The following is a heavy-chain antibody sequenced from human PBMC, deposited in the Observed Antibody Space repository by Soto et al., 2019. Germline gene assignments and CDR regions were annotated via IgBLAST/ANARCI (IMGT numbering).Heavy chain of an antibody. CDR3: ARDVGKQWLVGGDDAFDI. Sequence: QVQLVQSGSEVKKPGASVKVSCKASGYTFTSYGISWVRQAPGQGLEWMGWISAYNGNTNYALKLQGRVTVTTDTSTRTADRELRSLRSDDTAVYDCARDVGKQWLVGGDDAFDIWGQGTMVTVSS. CDR1: GYTFTSYG. J-gene: IGHJ3*02. V-gene: IGHV1-18*04. CDR2: ISAYNGNT. D-gene: IGHD6-19*01.